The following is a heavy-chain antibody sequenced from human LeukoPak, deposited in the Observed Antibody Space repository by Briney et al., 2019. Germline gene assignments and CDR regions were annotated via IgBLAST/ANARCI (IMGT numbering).Heavy chain of an antibody. CDR2: INSDGSST. CDR1: GFTFSSYW. D-gene: IGHD3-3*01. J-gene: IGHJ4*02. Sequence: GGSLRLSCAASGFTFSSYWMHWVRQVPGKGLVWVSRINSDGSSTSYADSVKGRFTISRDNAKNSLYLQMNSLRVEDTAVYYCARYDFWSGYRPLDYWGQGTLVTVSS. V-gene: IGHV3-74*01. CDR3: ARYDFWSGYRPLDY.